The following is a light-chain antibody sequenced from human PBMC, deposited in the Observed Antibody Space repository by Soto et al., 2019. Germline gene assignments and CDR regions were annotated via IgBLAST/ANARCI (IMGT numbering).Light chain of an antibody. V-gene: IGKV3-11*01. CDR1: QSVSSY. CDR3: QQRSNWPLT. CDR2: DAS. Sequence: EIVLTQSPATLSSSPGEIATLSCRASQSVSSYLAWYQQKPGQAPRLLISDASNRATGIPARFSGSRSGTDFTLTISSLEPEDFAVYYGQQRSNWPLTFGGGTKVEIK. J-gene: IGKJ4*01.